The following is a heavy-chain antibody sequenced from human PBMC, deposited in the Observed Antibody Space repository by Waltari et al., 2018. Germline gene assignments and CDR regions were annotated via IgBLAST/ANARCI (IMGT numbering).Heavy chain of an antibody. CDR2: IWYDGSNK. V-gene: IGHV3-33*01. CDR3: ARTTAVAGIDY. J-gene: IGHJ4*02. D-gene: IGHD6-19*01. CDR1: GGTFSSYG. Sequence: QVQLVQSGAEVKKPGSSVKVSCKASGGTFSSYGMHWVRQAPGKGLEWVAVIWYDGSNKYYADSVKGRFTISRDNSKNTLYLQMNSLRAEDTAVYYCARTTAVAGIDYWGQGTLVTVSS.